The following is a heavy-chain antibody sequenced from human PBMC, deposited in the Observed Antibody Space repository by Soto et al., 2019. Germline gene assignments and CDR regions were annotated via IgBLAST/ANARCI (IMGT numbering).Heavy chain of an antibody. CDR1: RSTFTSYW. V-gene: IGHV5-51*01. Sequence: GESLKISCKGSRSTFTSYWIGWARQMPGKGLEWMGIIYPGDSDTRYSPSFQGQVTISADKSISTAYLQWSSLKASDTAMYYCATTVVPAAIAYYGMDVWGQGTTVTVSS. J-gene: IGHJ6*02. CDR2: IYPGDSDT. D-gene: IGHD2-2*01. CDR3: ATTVVPAAIAYYGMDV.